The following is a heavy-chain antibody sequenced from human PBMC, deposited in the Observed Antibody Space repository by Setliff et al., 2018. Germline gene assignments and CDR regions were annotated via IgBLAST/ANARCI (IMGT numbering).Heavy chain of an antibody. CDR3: AGGQPLVRKYYYYMDV. CDR1: GGTFSSYV. V-gene: IGHV1-69*13. D-gene: IGHD3-10*01. Sequence: GASVKVSCKASGGTFSSYVISWVREAPGQGLEWMGGIIPMFGTNYAQKFQGRVTITADESTSTAYMELSSLGSEDAAVYYCAGGQPLVRKYYYYMDVWGKGTTVTVSS. J-gene: IGHJ6*03. CDR2: IIPMFGT.